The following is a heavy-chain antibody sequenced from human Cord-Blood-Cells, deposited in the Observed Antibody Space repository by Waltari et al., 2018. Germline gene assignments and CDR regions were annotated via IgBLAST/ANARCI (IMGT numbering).Heavy chain of an antibody. CDR3: ARARGYDILTGYYNPILDY. CDR2: IFSNDEK. J-gene: IGHJ4*02. CDR1: GFSLSNARMG. Sequence: QVTLKESGPVLVKPTETLTLTCTVSGFSLSNARMGVSWIRQPPGKALEWLAHIFSNDEKSYSTSRKSRLTISKDTSKSQGVLTMTNMDPVDTATYYCARARGYDILTGYYNPILDYWGQGTLVTVSS. V-gene: IGHV2-26*01. D-gene: IGHD3-9*01.